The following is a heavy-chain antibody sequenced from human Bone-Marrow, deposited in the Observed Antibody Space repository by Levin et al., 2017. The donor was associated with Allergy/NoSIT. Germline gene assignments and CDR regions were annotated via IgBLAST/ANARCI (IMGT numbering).Heavy chain of an antibody. CDR1: GYSLTDLA. D-gene: IGHD2-2*01. CDR3: ATDSAVAAAIP. V-gene: IGHV1-24*01. Sequence: GGSLRLSCKVSGYSLTDLAIHWVRQAPGKGLEWMGGFDPEDGETIYAQKFQGRVTVTEDTSTGTAYLELSSLRSDDTAVYYCATDSAVAAAIPWGQGTLVTVSS. J-gene: IGHJ5*02. CDR2: FDPEDGET.